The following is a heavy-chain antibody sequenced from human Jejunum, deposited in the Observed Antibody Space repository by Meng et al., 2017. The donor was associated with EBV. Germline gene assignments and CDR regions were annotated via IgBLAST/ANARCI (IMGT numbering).Heavy chain of an antibody. CDR2: SIPIIPTT. V-gene: IGHV1-69*01. Sequence: HVQLVQSGAEGKKPXSSVKGSCKTSGGTFSSHTIAWLRPAPGQGLEWMGGSIPIIPTTAQNFQGRVTFTADESTTTAYMELDSLRSDDTAVYYCAKQPSSGVFEHWGQGTLVTVSS. CDR3: AKQPSSGVFEH. CDR1: GGTFSSHT. D-gene: IGHD3-22*01. J-gene: IGHJ4*02.